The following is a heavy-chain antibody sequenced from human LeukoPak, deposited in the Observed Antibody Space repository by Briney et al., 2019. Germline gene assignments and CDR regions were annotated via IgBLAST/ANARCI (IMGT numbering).Heavy chain of an antibody. V-gene: IGHV4-39*01. CDR2: IYYGGST. J-gene: IGHJ4*02. CDR3: ARQSSGWLYYFDY. D-gene: IGHD6-19*01. Sequence: SEKVSLTCTVSGGSISSSSYYWGWIRQPPGKGLEWIGSIYYGGSTYYNPSLKSRVTISVDTSKNQFSLKLSSVTAADTAVYYCARQSSGWLYYFDYWGKGTRDPLSS. CDR1: GGSISSSSYY.